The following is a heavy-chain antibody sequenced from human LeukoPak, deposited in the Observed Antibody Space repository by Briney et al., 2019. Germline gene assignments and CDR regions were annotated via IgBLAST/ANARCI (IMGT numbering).Heavy chain of an antibody. V-gene: IGHV3-33*06. Sequence: GGSLRLSCAASGFIFSSYGMHWVRQAPGKGLEWVAVIWFDGSKKYYADSVKGRFTISRDNSKNTLYLQMNSLRAEDTAVYYCAKDAEVITTGYWGQGTLVTVSS. CDR3: AKDAEVITTGY. CDR2: IWFDGSKK. J-gene: IGHJ4*02. CDR1: GFIFSSYG. D-gene: IGHD3-22*01.